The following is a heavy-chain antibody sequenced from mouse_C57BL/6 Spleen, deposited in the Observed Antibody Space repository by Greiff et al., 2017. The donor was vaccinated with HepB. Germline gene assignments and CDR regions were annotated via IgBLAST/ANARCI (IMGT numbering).Heavy chain of an antibody. CDR3: ARTIYYDYDVDAMDY. D-gene: IGHD2-4*01. CDR2: IYPGDGDT. Sequence: QVQLKQSGPELVKPGASVKISCKASGYAFSSSWMNWVKQRPGKGLEWIGRIYPGDGDTNYNGKFKGKATLTADKSSSTAYMQLSSLTSEDSAVYFCARTIYYDYDVDAMDYWGQGTSVTVSS. V-gene: IGHV1-82*01. CDR1: GYAFSSSW. J-gene: IGHJ4*01.